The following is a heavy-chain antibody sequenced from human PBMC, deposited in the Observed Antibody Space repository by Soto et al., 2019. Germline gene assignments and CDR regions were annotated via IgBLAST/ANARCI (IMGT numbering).Heavy chain of an antibody. CDR2: IYHSGGT. CDR3: ERAPRGSQPSYFDY. Sequence: SETLSLTCAVSGYSISSDYYWGWIRQPPGKGLEWIGTIYHSGGTYYNPSLKSRVTISVDTSKNQFSLKLSSVTAADTAVHYCERAPRGSQPSYFDYWGQGALVTVS. CDR1: GYSISSDYY. V-gene: IGHV4-38-2*01. D-gene: IGHD1-26*01. J-gene: IGHJ4*02.